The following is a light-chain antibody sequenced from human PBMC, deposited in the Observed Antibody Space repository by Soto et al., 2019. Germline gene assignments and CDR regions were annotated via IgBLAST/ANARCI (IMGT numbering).Light chain of an antibody. J-gene: IGKJ4*01. V-gene: IGKV3-11*01. CDR1: QSVSSY. Sequence: EIVLTQSPATLSLSPGERAILSCRASQSVSSYLAWYQQKPGQAPRLLIYDASNRATGIPARFSGSGSGTDFTLTISSLEPEDFAVYYCQQRSNWPPPTFGGGTKVEIK. CDR3: QQRSNWPPPT. CDR2: DAS.